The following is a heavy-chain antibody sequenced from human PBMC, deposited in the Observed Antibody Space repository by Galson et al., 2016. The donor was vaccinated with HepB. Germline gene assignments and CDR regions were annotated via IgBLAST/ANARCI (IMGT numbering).Heavy chain of an antibody. CDR2: ISGFGSDR. D-gene: IGHD3-16*02. CDR1: GFTFRDYW. V-gene: IGHV3-74*01. CDR3: ARGSHGLRLGQLSSTGD. J-gene: IGHJ4*02. Sequence: SLRLSCAASGFTFRDYWMHWVRRSPGKGLVWVSRISGFGSDRNYAASVQGRFTISRDNAKNTLYLQMNSLRPEDTAVYYCARGSHGLRLGQLSSTGDWGQGTLVTVSS.